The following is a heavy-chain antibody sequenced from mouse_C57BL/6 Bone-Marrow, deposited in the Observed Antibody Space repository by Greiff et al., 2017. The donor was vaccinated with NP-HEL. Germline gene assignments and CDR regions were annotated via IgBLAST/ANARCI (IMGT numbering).Heavy chain of an antibody. CDR1: GYTFTDYE. CDR3: TRIENPYYYGSYYFDY. CDR2: IDPETGGT. V-gene: IGHV1-15*01. D-gene: IGHD1-1*01. J-gene: IGHJ2*01. Sequence: VQLVESGAELVRPGASVTLSCKASGYTFTDYEMHWVKQTPVHGLEWIGAIDPETGGTAYNQKFKGKAILTADKSSSTAYMELRSLTSEDSAVYYCTRIENPYYYGSYYFDYWGQGTTLTVSS.